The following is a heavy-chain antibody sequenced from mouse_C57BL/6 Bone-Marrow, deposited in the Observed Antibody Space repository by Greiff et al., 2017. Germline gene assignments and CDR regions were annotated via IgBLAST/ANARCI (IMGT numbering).Heavy chain of an antibody. CDR3: TTGGSSYY. CDR1: GFNIKDDY. CDR2: IDPENGDT. D-gene: IGHD1-1*01. Sequence: VQLQQSGAELVRPGASVKLSCTASGFNIKDDYMHWVKQRPEQGLEWIGWIDPENGDTEYASKFQGKATITADTSSNTAYLQLSGLTSEDTAVYYCTTGGSSYYWGQGTTLTVSS. V-gene: IGHV14-4*01. J-gene: IGHJ2*01.